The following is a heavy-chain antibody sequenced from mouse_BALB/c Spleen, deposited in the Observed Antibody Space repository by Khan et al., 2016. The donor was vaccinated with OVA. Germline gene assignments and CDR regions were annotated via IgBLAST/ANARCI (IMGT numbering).Heavy chain of an antibody. V-gene: IGHV5-6*01. CDR3: ARLAYYYNSEGFAY. CDR1: GFTFSTYG. D-gene: IGHD1-1*02. Sequence: EVQLQESGGDLVKTGGSLKLSCAASGFTFSTYGMSWVRQTPDKRLEWVATINTGGHYTYYIDSVKGRFTISRDNVKNILYLQMTSLRSEDTAIYYCARLAYYYNSEGFAYWGQGTLVTVSA. CDR2: INTGGHYT. J-gene: IGHJ3*01.